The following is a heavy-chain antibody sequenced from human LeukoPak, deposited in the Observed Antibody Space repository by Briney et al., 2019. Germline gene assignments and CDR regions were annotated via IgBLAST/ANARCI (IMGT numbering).Heavy chain of an antibody. CDR1: GYTFTSYG. J-gene: IGHJ6*02. Sequence: ASVKVSCKASGYTFTSYGISWVRQAPGQGLEWMGRISAYNGNTNYAQKLQGRVTMTTDTSTSTAYMELRSLRSDDTAVYYCARDREPVYSSSSYGMDVWGQGTTVTVSS. V-gene: IGHV1-18*01. D-gene: IGHD6-13*01. CDR2: ISAYNGNT. CDR3: ARDREPVYSSSSYGMDV.